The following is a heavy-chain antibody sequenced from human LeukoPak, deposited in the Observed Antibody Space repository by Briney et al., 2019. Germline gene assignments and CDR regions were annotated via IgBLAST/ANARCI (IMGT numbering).Heavy chain of an antibody. D-gene: IGHD2-2*01. CDR3: ARHVDCSSASCFGYYDY. V-gene: IGHV4-38-2*01. CDR2: IYHSGSI. Sequence: PSETLSLTCAVSGYSISSGYYWGWIRQPPGKGLEWIGSIYHSGSIYYNPSLKSRVTISIDTSKNQFSLKLSSVTAADTAVYYCARHVDCSSASCFGYYDYWGQGTLVTVSS. CDR1: GYSISSGYY. J-gene: IGHJ4*02.